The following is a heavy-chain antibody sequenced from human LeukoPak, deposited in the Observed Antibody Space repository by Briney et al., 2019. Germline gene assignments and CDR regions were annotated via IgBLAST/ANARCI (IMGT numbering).Heavy chain of an antibody. CDR1: GGSISSGGYS. CDR3: ARGGTRSGSYYTGYYYYGMDV. J-gene: IGHJ6*02. V-gene: IGHV4-30-2*01. D-gene: IGHD3-10*01. CDR2: IYHSGST. Sequence: PSETLSLTCAVSGGSISSGGYSWSWIRQPPGKGLEWIGYIYHSGSTYYNPSLKSRVTISVDRSKNQFSLKLSSVTAADTAVYYCARGGTRSGSYYTGYYYYGMDVWGQGTTVTVSS.